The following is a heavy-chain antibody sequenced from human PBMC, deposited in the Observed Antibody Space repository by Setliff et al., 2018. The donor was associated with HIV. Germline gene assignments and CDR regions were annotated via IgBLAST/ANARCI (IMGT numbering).Heavy chain of an antibody. CDR2: ITPSDGNT. D-gene: IGHD3-10*01. Sequence: ASVKVSCKSSGYIFTSDHMHWVRQAPGQGLEWMGMITPSDGNTNYEQKFQGRVTMTRDTSTTTVYMELSSLTSEDTAIYYCARDFGGRWTFDYWGQGTLVTVS. CDR1: GYIFTSDH. V-gene: IGHV1-46*01. CDR3: ARDFGGRWTFDY. J-gene: IGHJ4*02.